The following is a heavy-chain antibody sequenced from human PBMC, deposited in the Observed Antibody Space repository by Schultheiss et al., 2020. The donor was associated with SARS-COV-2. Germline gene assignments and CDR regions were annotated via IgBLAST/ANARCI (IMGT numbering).Heavy chain of an antibody. CDR3: ARGGGVEMAHAFDI. J-gene: IGHJ3*02. V-gene: IGHV3-21*01. Sequence: GGSLRLSCAASGFTFSNAWMNWVRQAPGKGLEWVSSISSSSSYIYYADSVKGRFTISRDNSNNTLSLQMNSLRADDTAVYFCARGGGVEMAHAFDIWGQGTMVTVSS. CDR2: ISSSSSYI. CDR1: GFTFSNAW. D-gene: IGHD5-24*01.